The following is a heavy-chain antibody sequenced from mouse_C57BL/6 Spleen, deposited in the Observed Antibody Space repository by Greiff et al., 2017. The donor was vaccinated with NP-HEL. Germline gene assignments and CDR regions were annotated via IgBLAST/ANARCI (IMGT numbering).Heavy chain of an antibody. CDR2: IYPSDSET. Sequence: VQLQQPGAELVRPGSSVKLSCKASGYTFTSYWMDWVKQRPGQGLEWIGNIYPSDSETHYNQKFKDKATLTVDKSSSTAYMQLSSLTSEDSAVYYCARGGGLRRGYAMDYWGQGTSVTVSS. J-gene: IGHJ4*01. V-gene: IGHV1-61*01. CDR1: GYTFTSYW. D-gene: IGHD2-4*01. CDR3: ARGGGLRRGYAMDY.